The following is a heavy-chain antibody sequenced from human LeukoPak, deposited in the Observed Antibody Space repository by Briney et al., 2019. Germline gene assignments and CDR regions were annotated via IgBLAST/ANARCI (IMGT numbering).Heavy chain of an antibody. CDR1: GGSISSGGYS. J-gene: IGHJ4*02. D-gene: IGHD5/OR15-5a*01. V-gene: IGHV4-30-2*01. CDR2: IYHSGST. Sequence: TSETLSLTCAVSGGSISSGGYSWSWIRQPPGKGLEWIGYIYHSGSTYYNPSLKSRVTISVDRSKNQFSLKLSSVTAADTAVYYCARGTPILCLGYWGQGTLVTASS. CDR3: ARGTPILCLGY.